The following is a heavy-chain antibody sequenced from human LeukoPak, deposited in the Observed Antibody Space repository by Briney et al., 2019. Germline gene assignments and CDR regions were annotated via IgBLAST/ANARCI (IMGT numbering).Heavy chain of an antibody. Sequence: SVKVSCKASGGTFSSYAISWVRQAPGQGLEWMGGIIPIFGTANYAQKFQGRVTITTDESTSTAYMELSSLRSEDTAVYYCARALMPEGYYYCYMDVWGKGTTVTVSS. J-gene: IGHJ6*03. CDR3: ARALMPEGYYYCYMDV. V-gene: IGHV1-69*05. CDR2: IIPIFGTA. CDR1: GGTFSSYA. D-gene: IGHD1-14*01.